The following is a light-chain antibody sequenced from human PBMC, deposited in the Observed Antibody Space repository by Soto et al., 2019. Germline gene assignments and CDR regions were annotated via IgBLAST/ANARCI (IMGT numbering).Light chain of an antibody. Sequence: EIGWPQSPGTLSLSPGERATRSCRASQSVSNNYLAWYQQKPGQAPRLLIYGASNRATGIPDRFSGSGSGTDFTLTISRLEPEDFAVYYCQQYGSSGAFGQGTKV. J-gene: IGKJ1*01. CDR1: QSVSNNY. CDR2: GAS. CDR3: QQYGSSGA. V-gene: IGKV3-20*01.